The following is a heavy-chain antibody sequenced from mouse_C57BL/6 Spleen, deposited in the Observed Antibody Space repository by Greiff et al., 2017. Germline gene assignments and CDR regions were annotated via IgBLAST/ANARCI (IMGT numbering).Heavy chain of an antibody. D-gene: IGHD2-1*01. J-gene: IGHJ1*03. V-gene: IGHV1-66*01. CDR3: ARRDYGNHWYFDV. CDR1: GYSFTSYY. CDR2: IYPGSGNT. Sequence: VQLVESGPELVKPGASVKISCKASGYSFTSYYIHWVKQRPGQGLEWIGWIYPGSGNTKYNEKFKGKATLTADTSSITAYMQLSSLTSEDSAVYYCARRDYGNHWYFDVWGTGTTVTVSS.